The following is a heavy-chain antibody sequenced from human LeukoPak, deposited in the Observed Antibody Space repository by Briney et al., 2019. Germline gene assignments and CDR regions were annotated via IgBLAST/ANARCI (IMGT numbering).Heavy chain of an antibody. J-gene: IGHJ6*02. Sequence: SETLSLTCTVSGGSISSGDYYWSWIRQPPGKGLEWIGYIYYSGSTYYNPSLKSRVTISVDTSKNQLSLKLSSVTAADTAVYYCARQSTVNYHYGMDVWGQGTTVTVSS. CDR3: ARQSTVNYHYGMDV. CDR1: GGSISSGDYY. D-gene: IGHD4-17*01. CDR2: IYYSGST. V-gene: IGHV4-30-4*02.